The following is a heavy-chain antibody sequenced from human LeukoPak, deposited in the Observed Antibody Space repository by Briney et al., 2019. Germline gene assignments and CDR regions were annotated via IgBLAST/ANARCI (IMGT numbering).Heavy chain of an antibody. J-gene: IGHJ5*02. Sequence: ASVKVSCKASGYTFTSYDINWLRQATGQGLEWMGWMNPNSGNTGHAQKFQGRVTMTRNTSISTAYMELSSLRSEDTAVYYCARAMVRGVMRNWFDPWGQGTLVTVSS. CDR3: ARAMVRGVMRNWFDP. CDR2: MNPNSGNT. V-gene: IGHV1-8*01. CDR1: GYTFTSYD. D-gene: IGHD3-10*01.